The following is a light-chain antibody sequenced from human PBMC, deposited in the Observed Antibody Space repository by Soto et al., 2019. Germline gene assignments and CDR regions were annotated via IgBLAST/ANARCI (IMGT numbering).Light chain of an antibody. CDR2: GAS. V-gene: IGKV3-20*01. Sequence: SVLTHSRSTLSLSPGQRPTLSCRASQTVSSSLAWYQQKPGQAPRLLXYGASSRATGIPDRFSGSGSGTDFTLTISRLEPQDFAVYFCQQYDSSPPITFGQGTRLEIK. CDR3: QQYDSSPPIT. J-gene: IGKJ5*01. CDR1: QTVSSS.